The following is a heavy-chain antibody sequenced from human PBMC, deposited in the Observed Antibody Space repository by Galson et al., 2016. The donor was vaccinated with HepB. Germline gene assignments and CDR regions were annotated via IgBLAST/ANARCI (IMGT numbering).Heavy chain of an antibody. CDR2: IDPSESYS. Sequence: QSGAEVKKPGESLRISCKGSGYSFTNYWISWVRQMPGKGLEWMGRIDPSESYSIYSPSFQGHVTISTDNSISTAYLQWSSLKASDTAMYFCARRSGSGFYAWESYRDGIDVWGQGTTVTVSS. CDR1: GYSFTNYW. J-gene: IGHJ6*02. V-gene: IGHV5-10-1*01. CDR3: ARRSGSGFYAWESYRDGIDV. D-gene: IGHD3-16*02.